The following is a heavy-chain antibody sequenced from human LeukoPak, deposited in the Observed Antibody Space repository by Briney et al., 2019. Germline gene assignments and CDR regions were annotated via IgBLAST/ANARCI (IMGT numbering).Heavy chain of an antibody. CDR1: GYTFTSYD. CDR3: ARGGDYYDSSGHSPHFDY. Sequence: ASVKVSCKASGYTFTSYDINWVRQATGQGLEWMGWMNPNSGNTGYAQKFQGRVTMTRNTSISTAYMELSSLRSEDTAVYYCARGGDYYDSSGHSPHFDYWGQGTLVTVSS. V-gene: IGHV1-8*01. CDR2: MNPNSGNT. J-gene: IGHJ4*02. D-gene: IGHD3-22*01.